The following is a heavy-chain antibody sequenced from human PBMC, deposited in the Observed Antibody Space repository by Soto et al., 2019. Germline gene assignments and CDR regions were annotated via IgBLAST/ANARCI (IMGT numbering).Heavy chain of an antibody. V-gene: IGHV1-8*01. CDR2: MNPNSGNT. CDR1: GYTFTSYD. D-gene: IGHD2-21*02. CDR3: ARGWDYCGGDCYPYYYYGMDV. Sequence: VSVKVSCKASGYTFTSYDINWVRQATGQGLEWMGWMNPNSGNTGYAQKFQGRVTMTRNTSISTAYMELSSLRSEDTAVYYCARGWDYCGGDCYPYYYYGMDVWGQGTTVTVSS. J-gene: IGHJ6*02.